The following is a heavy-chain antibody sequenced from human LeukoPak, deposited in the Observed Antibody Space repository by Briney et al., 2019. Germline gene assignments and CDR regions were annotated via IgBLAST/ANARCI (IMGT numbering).Heavy chain of an antibody. J-gene: IGHJ4*02. V-gene: IGHV3-23*01. Sequence: PGGSLRLSCAASGFTFSRYAMSWVRQAPGKGLEWVSALGVSVSGYGGSTYYADSVKGRFTISRDNSKNPLYLQINSLRAEYTAVYFCAKNHTPCRLVAYYFFDSWGPGTPGTVS. CDR1: GFTFSRYA. CDR3: AKNHTPCRLVAYYFFDS. D-gene: IGHD3-10*01. CDR2: LGVSVSGYGGST.